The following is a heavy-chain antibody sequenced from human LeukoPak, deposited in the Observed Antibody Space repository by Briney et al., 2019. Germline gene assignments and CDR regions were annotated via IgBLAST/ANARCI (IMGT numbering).Heavy chain of an antibody. D-gene: IGHD2/OR15-2a*01. CDR2: IKAGGSGT. CDR3: ATWAFYDNLDA. Sequence: LSGGSLRLSCAASGFNIGPYAMYWVRQGPGRGLEWVSVIKAGGSGTFYSDSVRGRFTTSRDNSKNSLYLQMSSLTSDDTALYSCATWAFYDNLDAWGQGTTVAVSS. CDR1: GFNIGPYA. J-gene: IGHJ6*02. V-gene: IGHV3-43*02.